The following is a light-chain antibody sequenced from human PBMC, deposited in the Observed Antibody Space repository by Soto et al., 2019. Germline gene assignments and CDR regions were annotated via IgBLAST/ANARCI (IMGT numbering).Light chain of an antibody. J-gene: IGKJ1*01. V-gene: IGKV1-33*01. Sequence: DIQMTQSPYSLPASVGDRVTITCQASQDITNFLNWYQQKPGKAPKLLIYAASNLERGVPSRFSGSGSGTDFTFTISSLQPEDIATYYCQQYDILPWTFGQGTKVEIK. CDR1: QDITNF. CDR2: AAS. CDR3: QQYDILPWT.